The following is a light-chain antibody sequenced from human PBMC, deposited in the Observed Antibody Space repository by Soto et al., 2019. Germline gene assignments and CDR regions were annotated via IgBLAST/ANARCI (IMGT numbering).Light chain of an antibody. CDR2: KAS. Sequence: DIQMTQSPSTLSASVGDRVTITCRASQSISSWLAWYQQKPGKAPKLLIYKASSLESGVPPRFSGSGSGTEFTLTISSLQPDDFATYYCQQYNSYPTFGGGTKVEIK. V-gene: IGKV1-5*03. J-gene: IGKJ4*01. CDR1: QSISSW. CDR3: QQYNSYPT.